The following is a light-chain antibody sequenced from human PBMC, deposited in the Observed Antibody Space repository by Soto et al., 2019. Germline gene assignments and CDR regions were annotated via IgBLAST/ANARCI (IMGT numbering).Light chain of an antibody. V-gene: IGKV1-5*03. CDR2: KAS. Sequence: DIQMTQSPSTLSASVGDRVTITCRASQSISSWLAWYQQKPGKAPKLLIYKASSLESGVPSRFSGSGSGTEFTLTISSLQPDDFATYYGQQYNSFSYTVGQGTKLEIK. CDR1: QSISSW. J-gene: IGKJ2*01. CDR3: QQYNSFSYT.